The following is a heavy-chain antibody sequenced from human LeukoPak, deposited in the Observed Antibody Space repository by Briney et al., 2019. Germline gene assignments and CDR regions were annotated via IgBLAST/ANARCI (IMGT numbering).Heavy chain of an antibody. J-gene: IGHJ5*02. Sequence: ASVKVSYKASGYTFTNYYMHWVRQAPGQGLEWMGVIDPRGGSTTYAQKVQGRFTMTRDTSTSTVYMELRSPNSEDAAVYYCARSHSSWYCFDPWGQGTLVTVSS. CDR3: ARSHSSWYCFDP. D-gene: IGHD6-13*01. CDR2: IDPRGGST. CDR1: GYTFTNYY. V-gene: IGHV1-46*01.